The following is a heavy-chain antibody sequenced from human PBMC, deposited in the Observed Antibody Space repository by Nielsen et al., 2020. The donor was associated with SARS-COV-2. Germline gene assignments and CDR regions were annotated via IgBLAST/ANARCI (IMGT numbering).Heavy chain of an antibody. CDR2: INHTGST. V-gene: IGHV4-34*01. Sequence: WLRQPPGKGLEWIGEINHTGSTNCNPSLKSRVTMSVHTSKNQFSLKLSSVTAADTAVYYCARAYASVVTLLPYYKYDMDAWGQGTTVTVSS. J-gene: IGHJ6*02. D-gene: IGHD4-23*01. CDR3: ARAYASVVTLLPYYKYDMDA.